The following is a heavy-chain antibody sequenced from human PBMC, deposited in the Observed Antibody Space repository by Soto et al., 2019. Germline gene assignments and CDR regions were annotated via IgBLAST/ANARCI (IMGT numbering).Heavy chain of an antibody. CDR3: TSKYCTNGVCYTLKYYYYYGMDV. V-gene: IGHV3-23*01. CDR2: ISGSGGST. J-gene: IGHJ6*02. Sequence: SLRLSCAASGFTFSSYAMSWVRQAPGKGLEWVSAISGSGGSTYYADSVKGRFTISRDNSKNTLYLQMNSLRAEDTAVYYCTSKYCTNGVCYTLKYYYYYGMDVWGQGTTVTVSS. D-gene: IGHD2-8*01. CDR1: GFTFSSYA.